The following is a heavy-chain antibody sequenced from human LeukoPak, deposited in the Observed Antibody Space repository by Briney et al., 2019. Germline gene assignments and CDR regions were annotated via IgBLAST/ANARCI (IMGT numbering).Heavy chain of an antibody. D-gene: IGHD6-19*01. CDR1: GFTFSDYY. J-gene: IGHJ4*02. CDR2: SSSGGSAI. Sequence: GGSVRLFCAASGFTFSDYYTSWIRQAPGKGLEWVSYSSSGGSAIYYADSVKGRFTISRDNAKNSVYLQMNSLRAEDTAVYYCATTRYCSASYSVYWGQGTLVTVSS. CDR3: ATTRYCSASYSVY. V-gene: IGHV3-11*04.